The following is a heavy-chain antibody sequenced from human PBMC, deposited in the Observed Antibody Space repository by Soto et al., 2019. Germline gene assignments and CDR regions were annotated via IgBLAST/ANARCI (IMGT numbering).Heavy chain of an antibody. CDR3: ARSYYDFWSGRYYYGMDV. Sequence: ASVKVSCKASGYTFTSYAMHWVRQAPGQRLEWMGWINAGNGNTKYSQKFQGRVTITRDTSASTAYMELSSLRSEDTAVYYCARSYYDFWSGRYYYGMDVWGQGXTVTVS. D-gene: IGHD3-3*01. CDR1: GYTFTSYA. J-gene: IGHJ6*02. CDR2: INAGNGNT. V-gene: IGHV1-3*01.